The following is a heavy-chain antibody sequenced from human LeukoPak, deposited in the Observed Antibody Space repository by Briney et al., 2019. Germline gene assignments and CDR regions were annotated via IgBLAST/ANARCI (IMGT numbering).Heavy chain of an antibody. V-gene: IGHV4-59*01. CDR3: ARASEEVATISEAFDI. CDR2: VYYSGST. J-gene: IGHJ3*02. Sequence: PSETLSLTCIVSGGSMNNFFWTWIRQAPGKRLEWIGCVYYSGSTKYNPSLETQVTISLDTSKTQCSLRLTSVTAADTAVYYCARASEEVATISEAFDIWGQGTAVTVSS. CDR1: GGSMNNFF. D-gene: IGHD5-24*01.